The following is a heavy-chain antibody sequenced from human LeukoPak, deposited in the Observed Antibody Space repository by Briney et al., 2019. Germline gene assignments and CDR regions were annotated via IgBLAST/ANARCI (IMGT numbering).Heavy chain of an antibody. D-gene: IGHD3-3*01. V-gene: IGHV3-33*06. CDR2: IWYDGSNK. CDR1: GFTFSSYA. J-gene: IGHJ4*02. CDR3: AKDEGSYDFWSGYPDY. Sequence: PGGSLRLSCAASGFTFSSYAMHWVRQAPGKGLEWVAVIWYDGSNKYYADSVKGRFTISRDNSKNTLYLQMNSLRAEDTAVYYCAKDEGSYDFWSGYPDYWGQGTLVTVSS.